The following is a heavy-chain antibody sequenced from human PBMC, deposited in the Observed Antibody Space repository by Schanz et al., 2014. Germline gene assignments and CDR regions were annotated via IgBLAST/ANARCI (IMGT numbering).Heavy chain of an antibody. V-gene: IGHV3-33*06. Sequence: QLVESGGGVVQPGRSLKLSCAASGFSFSNYALVWVRQVPGKGLEWVAVVCYDGSKKYYADSVKGRFTTSRDNSKNTMYLQMNSLRAEDTAVYYCVKDLQRELLRDDHYYGMDVWGQGTTVTVSS. CDR1: GFSFSNYA. CDR2: VCYDGSKK. CDR3: VKDLQRELLRDDHYYGMDV. J-gene: IGHJ6*02. D-gene: IGHD1-26*01.